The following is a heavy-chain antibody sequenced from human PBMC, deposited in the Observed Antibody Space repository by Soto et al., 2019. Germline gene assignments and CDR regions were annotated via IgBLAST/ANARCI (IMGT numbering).Heavy chain of an antibody. J-gene: IGHJ4*02. CDR1: GFMFSSYE. Sequence: EVQLVESGGGLVQPGGSLRLSCAASGFMFSSYEMNWVRQAPGKGLEWVSYISSSGSTIYYADSVKGRFTISRDNAKNSLYLQMNSLRAEDTAVYYCARDGDYGGNSRFDYWGQGTLVTVSS. V-gene: IGHV3-48*03. CDR3: ARDGDYGGNSRFDY. CDR2: ISSSGSTI. D-gene: IGHD4-17*01.